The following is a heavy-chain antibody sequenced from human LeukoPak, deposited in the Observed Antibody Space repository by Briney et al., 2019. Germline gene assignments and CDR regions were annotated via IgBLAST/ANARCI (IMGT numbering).Heavy chain of an antibody. CDR3: ARGGVTLWFLHSTFDY. CDR2: FDPEDGET. D-gene: IGHD2-21*01. CDR1: GYTLTELS. Sequence: ASVKVSCKVSGYTLTELSMHWVRQAPGKGLEWMGGFDPEDGETIYAQKFQGRVTMTEDTSTDTAYMELSSLRSDDTAVYYCARGGVTLWFLHSTFDYWGQGTLVTVSS. J-gene: IGHJ4*02. V-gene: IGHV1-24*01.